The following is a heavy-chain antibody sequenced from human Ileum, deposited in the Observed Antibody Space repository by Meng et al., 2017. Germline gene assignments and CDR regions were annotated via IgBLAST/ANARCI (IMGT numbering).Heavy chain of an antibody. D-gene: IGHD3-16*01. CDR1: GFTFSDRW. J-gene: IGHJ4*02. CDR2: IQSKADGGTT. CDR3: TTFYAGY. V-gene: IGHV3-15*01. Sequence: EVHLVWSGGGLVKPGGSLRLSCAASGFTFSDRWMTWVRQAPGKGLEWVGHIQSKADGGTTDYAAPVKGRFTISRDDSKSTLYLQMNSLKTEDTAVYYCTTFYAGYWGQGTLVTVSS.